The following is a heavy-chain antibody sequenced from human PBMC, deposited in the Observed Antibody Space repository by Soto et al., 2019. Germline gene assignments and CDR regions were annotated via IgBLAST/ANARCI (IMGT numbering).Heavy chain of an antibody. CDR2: IYSGGST. V-gene: IGHV3-53*01. J-gene: IGHJ6*02. D-gene: IGHD5-12*01. CDR3: ARDVGYDSYYYYYYGMDV. CDR1: GFTVSSNY. Sequence: EVQLVESGGGLIQPGGSLRLSCAASGFTVSSNYMSWVRQAPGKGLEWVSVIYSGGSTYYADSVKGRFTISRETSKNTLYLQINSLRAEDTAVYYCARDVGYDSYYYYYYGMDVWGQGTTVTVSS.